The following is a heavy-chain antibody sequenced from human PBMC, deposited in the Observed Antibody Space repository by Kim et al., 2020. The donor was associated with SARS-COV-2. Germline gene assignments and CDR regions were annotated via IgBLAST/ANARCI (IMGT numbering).Heavy chain of an antibody. V-gene: IGHV4-59*01. J-gene: IGHJ4*02. D-gene: IGHD5-18*01. CDR3: ARAQRGYSYGLGY. Sequence: SETLSLTCTVSGGSISSYYWSWIRQPPGKGLEWIGYIYYSGSTNYNPSLKSRVTISVDTSKNQFSLKLSSVTAADTAVYYCARAQRGYSYGLGYWGQGTLVTVSS. CDR1: GGSISSYY. CDR2: IYYSGST.